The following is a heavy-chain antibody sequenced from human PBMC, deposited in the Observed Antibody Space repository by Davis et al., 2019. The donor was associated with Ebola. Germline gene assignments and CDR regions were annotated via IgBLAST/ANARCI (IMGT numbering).Heavy chain of an antibody. CDR1: GFTFSSYA. Sequence: GGSLRLSCAASGFTFSSYAMSWVRQAPGKGLEWVSAISGSGGSTYYADSVKGRFTISRDNSKNTLFLQMNSLRAEDTAVYYCAKRLGPPPPNSFGPGGFDYWGHGTLVTVSS. V-gene: IGHV3-23*01. CDR2: ISGSGGST. CDR3: AKRLGPPPPNSFGPGGFDY. D-gene: IGHD5-18*01. J-gene: IGHJ4*01.